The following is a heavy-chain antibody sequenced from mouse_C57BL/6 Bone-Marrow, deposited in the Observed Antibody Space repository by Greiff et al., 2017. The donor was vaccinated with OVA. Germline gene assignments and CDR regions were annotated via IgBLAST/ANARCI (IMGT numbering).Heavy chain of an antibody. CDR2: IDPSDSYT. D-gene: IGHD1-1*01. CDR1: GYTFTSYW. CDR3: ARYFYYYCSSYAMDY. V-gene: IGHV1-69*01. J-gene: IGHJ4*01. Sequence: QVQLQQPGAELVMPGASVKLSCKASGYTFTSYWMHWVKQRPGQGLEWIGEIDPSDSYTNYNQKFKGKSTLTVDKSSSTAYMQLSSLTSEDSAVYYCARYFYYYCSSYAMDYWGQGTSVTVSS.